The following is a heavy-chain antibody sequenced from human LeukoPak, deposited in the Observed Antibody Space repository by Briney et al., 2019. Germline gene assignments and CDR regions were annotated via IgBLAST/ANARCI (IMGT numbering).Heavy chain of an antibody. CDR2: ISWNSGSI. D-gene: IGHD1-26*01. CDR1: GFTFDDYA. V-gene: IGHV3-9*01. CDR3: AMGNKWELPRAEYFQH. J-gene: IGHJ1*01. Sequence: TGRSLRLSCAASGFTFDDYAMHWVRQAPGKGLEWVSGISWNSGSIGYADSVKGRFTISRDNAKNSLYLQMNSLRAEDTALYYCAMGNKWELPRAEYFQHWGQGTLVTVSS.